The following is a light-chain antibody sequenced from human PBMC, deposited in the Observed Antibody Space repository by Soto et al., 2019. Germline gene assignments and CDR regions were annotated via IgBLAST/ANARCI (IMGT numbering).Light chain of an antibody. V-gene: IGLV6-57*04. J-gene: IGLJ3*02. CDR3: QSYDTNTQGV. CDR2: EDN. Sequence: NFMLTQPHSVSESPGMTVTISCTRSSGSIASHYVQWYQQRPGSAPTTVIYEDNQRPSGVPDRFSGSVDSSSNSASLTISGLKTEDEADYYCQSYDTNTQGVFGGGTKLTVL. CDR1: SGSIASHY.